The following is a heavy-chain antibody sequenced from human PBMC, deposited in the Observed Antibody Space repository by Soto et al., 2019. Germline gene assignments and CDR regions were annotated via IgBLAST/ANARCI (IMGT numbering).Heavy chain of an antibody. CDR1: GGTFSSYA. J-gene: IGHJ4*02. CDR3: ARERNYYDSSGYRNPPDY. CDR2: IIPIFGTA. V-gene: IGHV1-69*13. D-gene: IGHD3-22*01. Sequence: SVKVSCKASGGTFSSYAISWVRQAPGQGLEWMGGIIPIFGTANYAQKFQGRVTITADESTSTAYMELSSLRSDDTAVYYCARERNYYDSSGYRNPPDYWGQGTLVTVSS.